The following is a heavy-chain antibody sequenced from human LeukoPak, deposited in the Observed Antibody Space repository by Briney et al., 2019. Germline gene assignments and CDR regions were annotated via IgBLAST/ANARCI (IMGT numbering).Heavy chain of an antibody. V-gene: IGHV3-53*01. CDR3: ARRPAVDTAMARIYYMDV. CDR1: GFTVSSNY. J-gene: IGHJ6*03. D-gene: IGHD5-18*01. Sequence: PGGSLRLSCAASGFTVSSNYMSWVRQAPGKGLEWVSVIYSGGRTYYADSVKGRFTISRDSSKNTLYLQMNSLRAEDTAVYYCARRPAVDTAMARIYYMDVWGKGTTVTVSS. CDR2: IYSGGRT.